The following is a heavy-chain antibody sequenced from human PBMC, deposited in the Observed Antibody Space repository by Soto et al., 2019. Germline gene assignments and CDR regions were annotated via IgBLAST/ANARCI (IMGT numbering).Heavy chain of an antibody. Sequence: QVLLVESGGGVVQPGRSLRISCAVSGFTFSSFGMHWVRQAPGKGLEWVAVKSDDGSSKHYADSLKGRFTISRDNSNNTLYLQMDSLGPEDTAVYYCAKDRWGDFGDLNLPGYWGQGTLVTVSS. J-gene: IGHJ4*02. D-gene: IGHD4-17*01. CDR2: KSDDGSSK. CDR3: AKDRWGDFGDLNLPGY. CDR1: GFTFSSFG. V-gene: IGHV3-30*18.